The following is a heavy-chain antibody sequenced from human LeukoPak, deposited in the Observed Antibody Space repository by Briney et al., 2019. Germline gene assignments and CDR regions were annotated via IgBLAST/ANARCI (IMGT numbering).Heavy chain of an antibody. D-gene: IGHD5-12*01. CDR3: ARDGDYPDHAFDI. J-gene: IGHJ3*02. CDR1: GGTFSSYA. V-gene: IGHV1-69*13. Sequence: SVKVSCKASGGTFSSYAISWVRQAPGQGLEWMGGIIPIFGTANYAQKFQGRVTITADESTSTAYMELSSLRSEDTAVYYCARDGDYPDHAFDIWGQGTMVTVSS. CDR2: IIPIFGTA.